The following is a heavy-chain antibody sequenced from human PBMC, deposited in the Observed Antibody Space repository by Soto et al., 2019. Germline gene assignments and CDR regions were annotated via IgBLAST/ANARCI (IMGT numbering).Heavy chain of an antibody. J-gene: IGHJ3*01. Sequence: PGGSLRLSCAVSGFTFDDNAMHWVRQAPGKGLEWVASISWNSDSIGYADSVKGRFTISRDNAKNSLYLQINGLRSEDTALYYCAKDILPRYSSGSRGAFDVWGQGTMVTVSS. CDR3: AKDILPRYSSGSRGAFDV. CDR2: ISWNSDSI. V-gene: IGHV3-9*01. CDR1: GFTFDDNA. D-gene: IGHD6-19*01.